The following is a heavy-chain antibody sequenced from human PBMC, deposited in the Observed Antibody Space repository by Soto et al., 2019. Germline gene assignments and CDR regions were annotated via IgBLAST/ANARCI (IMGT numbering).Heavy chain of an antibody. V-gene: IGHV1-69*13. D-gene: IGHD3-22*01. J-gene: IGHJ4*02. Sequence: SVKVSCKASGGTFSSYAISWVRQAPGQGLEWMGGIIPIFGTANYAQKFQGRVTITADESTSTAYMELSSLRSEDTAVYYCASPSSRRNYYDSSGHLDYWGQGTLVTVSS. CDR1: GGTFSSYA. CDR2: IIPIFGTA. CDR3: ASPSSRRNYYDSSGHLDY.